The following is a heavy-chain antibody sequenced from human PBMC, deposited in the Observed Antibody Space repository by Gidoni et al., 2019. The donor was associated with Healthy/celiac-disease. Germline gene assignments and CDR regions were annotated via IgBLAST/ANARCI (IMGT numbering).Heavy chain of an antibody. CDR2: ISYDGSNK. CDR3: AKERSYSSSWYYYYYYGMDV. Sequence: QVQLVESGGGVVQPGRSLRPSCAASGFTFSSYGMHWVRQAPGKGLEWVAVISYDGSNKYYADSVKGRFTISRDNSKNTLYLQMNSLRAEDTAVYYCAKERSYSSSWYYYYYYGMDVWGQGTTVTVSS. CDR1: GFTFSSYG. V-gene: IGHV3-30*18. J-gene: IGHJ6*02. D-gene: IGHD6-13*01.